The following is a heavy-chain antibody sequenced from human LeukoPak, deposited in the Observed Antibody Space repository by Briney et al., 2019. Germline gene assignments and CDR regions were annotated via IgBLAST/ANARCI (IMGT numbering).Heavy chain of an antibody. D-gene: IGHD6-13*01. J-gene: IGHJ3*01. Sequence: GGSLSLSCAASGFTFTTSWMHWFRQAPGKGLVWVSRIESDGTSTTYADSVKGRFTISRDNAKNTLYLQMNSLRAEDTAVYYCARDQHSSTWYRGAFHVWGQGTMVSVSS. CDR1: GFTFTTSW. CDR2: IESDGTST. V-gene: IGHV3-74*01. CDR3: ARDQHSSTWYRGAFHV.